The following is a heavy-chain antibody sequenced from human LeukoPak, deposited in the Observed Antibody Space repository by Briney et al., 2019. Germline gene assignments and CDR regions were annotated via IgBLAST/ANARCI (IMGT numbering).Heavy chain of an antibody. Sequence: GGSLRLSCTASGFTFSSYWMSWVRQAPGKGLEWVSVIYSGGSTYYADSVKGRFTISRDNSKNTLYLQMNSLSAEDTAVYYCARHDWFDPWGQGTLVTVSS. V-gene: IGHV3-66*04. CDR1: GFTFSSYW. CDR3: ARHDWFDP. J-gene: IGHJ5*02. CDR2: IYSGGST.